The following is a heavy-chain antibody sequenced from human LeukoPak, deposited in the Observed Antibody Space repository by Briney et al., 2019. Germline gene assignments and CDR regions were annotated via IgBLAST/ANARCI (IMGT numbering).Heavy chain of an antibody. CDR3: ARSPHDLIGGYCGGDCFIDY. CDR1: GYTFTSYD. Sequence: ASVKVSCKASGYTFTSYDINWVRQAPGQGLEWMGWMNPNSGNTGYAQKFQGRVTMTRDTSISTAYMGLSSLRSEDTAVYYCARSPHDLIGGYCGGDCFIDYWGQGTLVTVSS. V-gene: IGHV1-8*01. D-gene: IGHD2-21*02. J-gene: IGHJ4*02. CDR2: MNPNSGNT.